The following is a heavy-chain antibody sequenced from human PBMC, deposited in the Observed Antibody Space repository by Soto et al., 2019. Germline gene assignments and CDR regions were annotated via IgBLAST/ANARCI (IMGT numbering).Heavy chain of an antibody. J-gene: IGHJ4*02. V-gene: IGHV3-30*03. CDR3: ARRVGDSVY. D-gene: IGHD1-26*01. Sequence: QVQLVESGGGVVQPGRSLRLSCAASGFTFSANALHWVRQAPGKGLEWVAFKSYEGSSKPYAVSVKGRFTISRDSSKNTLYLEMNSLRTEDTAVYYCARRVGDSVYWGQGTLVTVSS. CDR1: GFTFSANA. CDR2: KSYEGSSK.